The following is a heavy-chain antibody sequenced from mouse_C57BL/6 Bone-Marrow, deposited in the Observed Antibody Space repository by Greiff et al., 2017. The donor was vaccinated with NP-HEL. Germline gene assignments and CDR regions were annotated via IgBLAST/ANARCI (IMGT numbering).Heavy chain of an antibody. J-gene: IGHJ1*03. CDR1: GFNIKDYY. CDR3: TEKRGYYFRV. V-gene: IGHV14-1*01. Sequence: VQLQQSGAELVRPGASVKLSCTASGFNIKDYYMHWVKQRPEQGLEWIGRIDPEDGDTEYAPKFQGKATMPADTSSTPAYLQLSSLTSEDTAVYYCTEKRGYYFRVWGTGTTVTVSS. CDR2: IDPEDGDT. D-gene: IGHD2-3*01.